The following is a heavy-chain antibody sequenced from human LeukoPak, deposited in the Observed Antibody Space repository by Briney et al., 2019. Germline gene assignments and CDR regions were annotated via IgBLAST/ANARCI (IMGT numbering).Heavy chain of an antibody. CDR1: GFTFSNYW. J-gene: IGHJ4*02. D-gene: IGHD1-14*01. Sequence: GSLRLSCAASGFTFSNYWMAGVRQAPGKGPEWVANINLDGSQKYYVDSVKGRFTISRDNAENSLYLQMNSLRAEDTAVYYCTRGHHGLEYWGQGTLVTVSS. CDR3: TRGHHGLEY. V-gene: IGHV3-7*03. CDR2: INLDGSQK.